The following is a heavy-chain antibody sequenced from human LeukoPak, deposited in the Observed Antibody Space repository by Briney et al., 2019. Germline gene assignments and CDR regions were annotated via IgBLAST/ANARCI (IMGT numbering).Heavy chain of an antibody. Sequence: SQTLSLTCVISGDSVSSNNAAWNWTRQSPSRGLEWLGRTYYRSKWYNDYAVSVKSRITINPDTSKNQFSLQLNSVTPEDTAVFYCARDQISIAVAGDYYSYYMDVWGKGTTVTVSS. V-gene: IGHV6-1*01. CDR2: TYYRSKWYN. CDR1: GDSVSSNNAA. CDR3: ARDQISIAVAGDYYSYYMDV. J-gene: IGHJ6*03. D-gene: IGHD6-19*01.